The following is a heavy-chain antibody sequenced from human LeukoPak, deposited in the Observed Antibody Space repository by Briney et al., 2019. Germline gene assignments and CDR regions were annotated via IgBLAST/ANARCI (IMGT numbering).Heavy chain of an antibody. D-gene: IGHD3-22*01. CDR2: ISGSGDST. CDR3: ATYRRGYHDSSESYYFDY. J-gene: IGHJ4*02. CDR1: GFTFSRFA. V-gene: IGHV3-23*01. Sequence: GGSLRLSCAASGFTFSRFAMSWVRQAPGKGLEWVSGISGSGDSTYYADSVKGRFTISRDNSKNTLFLQMNGLRAEDTAVYYCATYRRGYHDSSESYYFDYWGQGTLVTVSS.